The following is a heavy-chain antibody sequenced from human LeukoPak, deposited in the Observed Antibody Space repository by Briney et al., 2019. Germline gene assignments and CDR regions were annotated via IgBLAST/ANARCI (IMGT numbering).Heavy chain of an antibody. CDR3: ARDLRSGKTHLMDV. CDR1: GGTFSSYG. J-gene: IGHJ6*02. CDR2: IIPVLGMT. V-gene: IGHV1-69*04. D-gene: IGHD3-16*01. Sequence: GASVKVSCKASGGTFSSYGISWVRQAPGQGLEWMGRIIPVLGMTNFAQKFQGRVTITADKSTSTAYMELISLRSEDTAVYYCARDLRSGKTHLMDVWGQGTTVTVSS.